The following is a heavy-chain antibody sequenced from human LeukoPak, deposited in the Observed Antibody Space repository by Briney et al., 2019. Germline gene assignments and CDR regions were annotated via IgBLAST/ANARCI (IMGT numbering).Heavy chain of an antibody. D-gene: IGHD6-13*01. CDR3: AAPGEFRSSWSTYYYYYGMDV. CDR2: IKQDGSEK. V-gene: IGHV3-7*03. CDR1: GFTFSSYW. Sequence: GGSLRLSCAASGFTFSSYWMSWVRQAPGKGLEWVANIKQDGSEKHYVDSVKGRLTISRDNAKNLLYLQMNSLRAEDTAVYYCAAPGEFRSSWSTYYYYYGMDVWGQGTTVTVSS. J-gene: IGHJ6*02.